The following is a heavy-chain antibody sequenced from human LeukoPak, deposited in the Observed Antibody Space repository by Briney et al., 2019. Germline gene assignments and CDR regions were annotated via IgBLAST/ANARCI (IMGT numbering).Heavy chain of an antibody. Sequence: PSETLSLTCAVYGGSFSGYYWSWIRQPPGKGLEWIGEINHSGSTNYNPSLKSRVTISVDTSKNQFSLKLSSVTAADTAVYYCAREWIQLWSIDHWGQGTLVTVSS. J-gene: IGHJ4*02. CDR2: INHSGST. CDR1: GGSFSGYY. D-gene: IGHD5-18*01. CDR3: AREWIQLWSIDH. V-gene: IGHV4-34*01.